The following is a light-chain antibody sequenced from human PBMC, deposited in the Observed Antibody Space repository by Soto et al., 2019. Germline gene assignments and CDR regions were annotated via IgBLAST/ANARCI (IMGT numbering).Light chain of an antibody. Sequence: EIVMTQSPATLSVSPGERATLSCRASQSVRTNLAWYQQKPGQAPRLLIYGASARATGIPATFSGSGSGTEFTVTISSLQSEDCAIYYCQQYNNGPALTFGGGPKVDIK. J-gene: IGKJ4*01. V-gene: IGKV3-15*01. CDR3: QQYNNGPALT. CDR1: QSVRTN. CDR2: GAS.